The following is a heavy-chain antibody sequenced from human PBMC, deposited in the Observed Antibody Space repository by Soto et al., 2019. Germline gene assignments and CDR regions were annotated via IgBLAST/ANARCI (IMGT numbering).Heavy chain of an antibody. CDR3: ARDRINYYDSSGLDY. Sequence: WETLSLTCTVSGGSISSYYWSWIRQPPGKGLEWIGYIYYSGSTNYNPSLKSRVTISVDTSKNQFSLKLSSVTAADTAVYYCARDRINYYDSSGLDYWGQGTLVTVSS. D-gene: IGHD3-22*01. J-gene: IGHJ4*02. V-gene: IGHV4-59*01. CDR2: IYYSGST. CDR1: GGSISSYY.